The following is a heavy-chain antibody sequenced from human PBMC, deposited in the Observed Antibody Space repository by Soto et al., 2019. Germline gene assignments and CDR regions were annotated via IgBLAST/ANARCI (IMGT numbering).Heavy chain of an antibody. J-gene: IGHJ4*02. CDR2: ISAYNGNT. Sequence: GXSVKVSYKASGYTFTSYGISLVRQSPGQGLEWMGWISAYNGNTNYAQKLQGRVTMTTDTSTSTAYMELRSLRSDDKAVYYCARDYYDSSGYSPGTCGYWGQGTLVTVSS. V-gene: IGHV1-18*01. D-gene: IGHD3-22*01. CDR3: ARDYYDSSGYSPGTCGY. CDR1: GYTFTSYG.